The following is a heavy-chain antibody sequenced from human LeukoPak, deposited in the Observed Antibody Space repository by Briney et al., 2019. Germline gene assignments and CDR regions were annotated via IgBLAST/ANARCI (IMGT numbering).Heavy chain of an antibody. Sequence: GGSLRLSCAASGFTFSSYAMHWVRQAPGKGLEWAAVISYDGSNKYYADSVKGRFTISRDNSKNTLYLQMNSLRAEDTAVYYCARDSSIAALDYWGQGTLVTVSS. D-gene: IGHD6-13*01. CDR3: ARDSSIAALDY. CDR1: GFTFSSYA. CDR2: ISYDGSNK. V-gene: IGHV3-30-3*01. J-gene: IGHJ4*02.